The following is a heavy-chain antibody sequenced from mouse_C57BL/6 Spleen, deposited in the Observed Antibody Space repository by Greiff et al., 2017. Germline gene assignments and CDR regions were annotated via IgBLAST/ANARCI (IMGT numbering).Heavy chain of an antibody. CDR1: GYSITSGYY. D-gene: IGHD2-3*01. V-gene: IGHV3-6*01. J-gene: IGHJ2*01. CDR3: ARDGWLPLDD. CDR2: ISYDGSN. Sequence: DVQLQESGPGLVKPSQSLSLTCSVTGYSITSGYYWNWIRQFPGNKLEWMGYISYDGSNNYNPSLKNRISITRDTSKNQFFLKLNSVTTEDTATYYCARDGWLPLDDWGQGTTLTVSS.